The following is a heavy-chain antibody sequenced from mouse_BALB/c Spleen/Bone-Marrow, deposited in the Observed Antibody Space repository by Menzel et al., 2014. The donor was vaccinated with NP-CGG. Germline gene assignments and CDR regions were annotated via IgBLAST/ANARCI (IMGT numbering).Heavy chain of an antibody. CDR2: IRNKANGYTT. D-gene: IGHD2-4*01. J-gene: IGHJ2*01. CDR3: ARGYYDDY. V-gene: IGHV7-3*02. CDR1: GFTFTDYF. Sequence: VQLQQSGGGLVQPGGPLRLSCATSGFTFTDYFMTWVRQPPGKALEWLGFIRNKANGYTTEYSASVKGRFTISRNNSQSILYLQMNTLRAEDSATYYCARGYYDDYWGQGTTLTVSS.